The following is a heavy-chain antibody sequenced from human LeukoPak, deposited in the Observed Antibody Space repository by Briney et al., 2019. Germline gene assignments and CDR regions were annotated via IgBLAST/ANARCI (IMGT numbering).Heavy chain of an antibody. V-gene: IGHV1-24*01. CDR2: FDPEDGET. CDR3: ATFQMAGMVRGDRSWYP. CDR1: GYTLTELS. J-gene: IGHJ5*02. D-gene: IGHD3-10*01. Sequence: ASVKVSCKVSGYTLTELSMHWVRQAPGQGLEWMGGFDPEDGETIYAQKFQGRVTMTEDTSTDTAYMELSSLRSEDTAVYYCATFQMAGMVRGDRSWYPWGQGTLVTVSS.